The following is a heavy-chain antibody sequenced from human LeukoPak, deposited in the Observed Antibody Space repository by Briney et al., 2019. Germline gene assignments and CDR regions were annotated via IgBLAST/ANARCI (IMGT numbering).Heavy chain of an antibody. CDR2: IIPIFGTA. V-gene: IGHV1-69*01. J-gene: IGHJ3*02. CDR3: ATEKAYGSGIRKHAFDI. CDR1: GGTFSSYA. D-gene: IGHD3-10*01. Sequence: SVKVSCKASGGTFSSYAISWVRQAPGRGLEWMGGIIPIFGTANYAQKFQGRVTITADESTSTAYMELSSLRSEDTAVYYCATEKAYGSGIRKHAFDIWGQGTMVTVSS.